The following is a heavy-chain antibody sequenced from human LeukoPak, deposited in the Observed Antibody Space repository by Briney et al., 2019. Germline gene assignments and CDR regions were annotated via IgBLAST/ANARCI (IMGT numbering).Heavy chain of an antibody. CDR3: AGGAYGAYLYAFDI. CDR2: ITHSGHT. D-gene: IGHD4-17*01. J-gene: IGHJ3*02. Sequence: SETLSFTCTVYGVSFSDYYWSWICQPPGKGLEGIADITHSGHTNYSPFLKSRVTISVDTSKKPFSLNLSSVPAAHTAVYYCAGGAYGAYLYAFDIWGQGTMLTLSS. V-gene: IGHV4-34*01. CDR1: GVSFSDYY.